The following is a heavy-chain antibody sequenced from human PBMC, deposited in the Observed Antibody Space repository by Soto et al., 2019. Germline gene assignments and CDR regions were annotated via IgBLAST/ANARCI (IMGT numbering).Heavy chain of an antibody. Sequence: SETLSLTCTVSGGSVNIHNYYWSWIRQPPGKGLEWIGNIYYSGSTKYNPSLKSRVTISVDTSKNQFSLKLSSVTAADTAVYYCASSNIAAAGFYYYALDVWGRGTTVTSP. CDR3: ASSNIAAAGFYYYALDV. CDR1: GGSVNIHNYY. V-gene: IGHV4-61*01. CDR2: IYYSGST. D-gene: IGHD6-13*01. J-gene: IGHJ6*02.